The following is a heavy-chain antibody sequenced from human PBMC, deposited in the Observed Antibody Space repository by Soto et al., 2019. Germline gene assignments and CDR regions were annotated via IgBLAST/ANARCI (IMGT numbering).Heavy chain of an antibody. J-gene: IGHJ6*02. CDR2: IRSSSSTI. CDR3: ARDYNYALDV. V-gene: IGHV3-48*02. CDR1: GFIVSNTY. Sequence: GGSLRLSCAASGFIVSNTYMSWVRQAPGKGLEWISYIRSSSSTIFYADSVKGRFTISTDSTKDSLYLQMNSLRDEDTAVYYCARDYNYALDVWGQGATVTVSS.